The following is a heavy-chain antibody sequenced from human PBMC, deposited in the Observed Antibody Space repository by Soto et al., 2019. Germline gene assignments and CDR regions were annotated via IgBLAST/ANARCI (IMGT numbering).Heavy chain of an antibody. V-gene: IGHV1-18*01. J-gene: IGHJ4*02. CDR3: ARAQNDYGDAGDY. CDR2: ISAYNGNT. Sequence: GASVKVSCKASGYTFTSYGISWVRQAPGQGLEWMGWISAYNGNTNYAQKLQGRVTITADKSTSTAYMELSSLRSEDTAVYYCARAQNDYGDAGDYWGQGTLVTVSS. D-gene: IGHD4-17*01. CDR1: GYTFTSYG.